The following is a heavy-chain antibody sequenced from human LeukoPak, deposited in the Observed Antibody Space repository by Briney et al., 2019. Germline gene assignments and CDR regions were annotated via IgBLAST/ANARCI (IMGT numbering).Heavy chain of an antibody. Sequence: SETLSLTCSVSGGSVSSGISYWSWIRQPPGEGLEWIAYISDSGCSDYNPSLRGRVTISLDTSKNQFSLKLTSVTAADTAVYYCARAYYYGWGTFDIWGQGTMVTVSS. CDR1: GGSVSSGISY. J-gene: IGHJ3*02. CDR2: ISDSGCS. V-gene: IGHV4-61*01. CDR3: ARAYYYGWGTFDI. D-gene: IGHD3-10*01.